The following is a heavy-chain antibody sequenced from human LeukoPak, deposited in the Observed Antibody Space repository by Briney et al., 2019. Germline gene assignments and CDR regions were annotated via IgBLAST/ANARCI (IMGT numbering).Heavy chain of an antibody. V-gene: IGHV4-34*01. CDR1: GGSFSGYY. CDR3: ARQRGYCSGGSCYRTPHFDY. D-gene: IGHD2-15*01. J-gene: IGHJ4*02. CDR2: INHSGNT. Sequence: SETLSLTCAVYGGSFSGYYWSWIRQPPGKGLEWIGEINHSGNTNYNPSLKSRVTISVDTSKNQFSLKLSSVTAADTAVYFCARQRGYCSGGSCYRTPHFDYWGQGTLLTVSS.